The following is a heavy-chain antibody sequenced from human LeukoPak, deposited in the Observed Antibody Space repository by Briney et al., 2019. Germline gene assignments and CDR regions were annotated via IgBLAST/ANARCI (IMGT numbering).Heavy chain of an antibody. V-gene: IGHV1-18*01. D-gene: IGHD6-13*01. CDR2: ISAYYGNT. CDR1: GYTFTSYG. J-gene: IGHJ6*02. CDR3: AREYSNSWYYYYYYGMDV. Sequence: GASVKVSCKASGYTFTSYGISWVRQAPGQGLEWMGWISAYYGNTNYAQKLQGRVTMTTDTSTSTAYMELRSLRSDDTAVYYCAREYSNSWYYYYYYGMDVWGQGTTVTVSS.